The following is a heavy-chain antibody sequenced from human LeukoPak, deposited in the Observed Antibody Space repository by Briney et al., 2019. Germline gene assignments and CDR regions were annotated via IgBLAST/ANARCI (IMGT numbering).Heavy chain of an antibody. D-gene: IGHD2-2*01. CDR3: AIRPSDIVVVSAQEA. V-gene: IGHV3-23*01. J-gene: IGHJ5*02. CDR2: ISGSGGST. CDR1: GFTFSSYA. Sequence: GGSLRLSCAASGFTFSSYAMSWVRQAPGKGLEWVSAISGSGGSTYYADSVKGRFTISRDNSKNTLYLQMNSLRAEDTAVYYCAIRPSDIVVVSAQEAWGQGTLVTVSS.